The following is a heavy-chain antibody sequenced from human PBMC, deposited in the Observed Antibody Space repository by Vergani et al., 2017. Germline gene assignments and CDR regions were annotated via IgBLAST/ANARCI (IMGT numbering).Heavy chain of an antibody. V-gene: IGHV5-51*01. CDR2: IYPGDSDT. Sequence: EVQLVQSGAEVKKPGESLKISCKGSGYSFTSYWIGWVRQMPGKGLEWMGIIYPGDSDTRYSPSFQGQVTIADDTSISTAYLQWSSLKASDTAMYYCARHAKRGCSSTSCYLDYYYYMDVWGKGTTVTVSS. J-gene: IGHJ6*03. CDR3: ARHAKRGCSSTSCYLDYYYYMDV. CDR1: GYSFTSYW. D-gene: IGHD2-2*01.